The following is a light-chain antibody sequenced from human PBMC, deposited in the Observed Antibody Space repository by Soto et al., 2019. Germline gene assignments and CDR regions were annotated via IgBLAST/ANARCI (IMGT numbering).Light chain of an antibody. Sequence: QSALTQPASVSESPGQSISISCTGTSSDVGGYNYVSWYQQHPGKAPKLMIYDVSNRPSGVSDRFSGSKSGNTASLTISGLQAEDEADYYCSSYTSTSTPVVFGGGTKVTVL. J-gene: IGLJ2*01. CDR2: DVS. V-gene: IGLV2-14*03. CDR1: SSDVGGYNY. CDR3: SSYTSTSTPVV.